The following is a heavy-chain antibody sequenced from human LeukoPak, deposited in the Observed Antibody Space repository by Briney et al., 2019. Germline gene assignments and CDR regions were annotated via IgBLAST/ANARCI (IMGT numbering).Heavy chain of an antibody. D-gene: IGHD3-22*01. CDR3: ARARTYYYDSSGYYPNSRLDAFDI. CDR1: GFTFRSYW. J-gene: IGHJ3*02. Sequence: GGSLRLSCAASGFTFRSYWMHWVRQAPGKGLVWVSHINSDGSNTDYADSVKGRFTISRDNAKNSLYLQMNSLRAEDTAVYYCARARTYYYDSSGYYPNSRLDAFDIWGQGTMVTVSS. V-gene: IGHV3-74*01. CDR2: INSDGSNT.